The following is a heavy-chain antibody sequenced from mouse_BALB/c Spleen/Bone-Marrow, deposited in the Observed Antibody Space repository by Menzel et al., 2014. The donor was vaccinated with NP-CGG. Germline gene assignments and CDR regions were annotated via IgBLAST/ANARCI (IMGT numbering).Heavy chain of an antibody. CDR3: ARNYGYGKSFAY. CDR1: GFNIKDTY. Sequence: EVQLQQSGAELVKPGASVKLSCTASGFNIKDTYMHWVKQRPEQSLEWIGRIDPANGNTKYDPKFQGKATIAADTSSNTAYLQLSSLTSEDTAVYYCARNYGYGKSFAYWGQGTLVTVSA. J-gene: IGHJ3*01. CDR2: IDPANGNT. D-gene: IGHD2-2*01. V-gene: IGHV14-3*02.